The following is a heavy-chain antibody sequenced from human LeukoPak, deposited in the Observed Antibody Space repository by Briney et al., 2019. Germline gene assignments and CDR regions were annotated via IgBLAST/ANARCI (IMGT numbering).Heavy chain of an antibody. D-gene: IGHD2-2*01. CDR1: GFTLSDYN. CDR3: AKVSVVVPAATVLYYYYMDV. V-gene: IGHV3-30*02. CDR2: IRYDGSNK. Sequence: GGSLRLSCAASGFTLSDYNMHWVRQAPGKGLEWVAFIRYDGSNKYYADSVKGRFTISRDNSKNTLYLQMNSLRAEDTAVYYCAKVSVVVPAATVLYYYYMDVWGKGTTVTVSS. J-gene: IGHJ6*03.